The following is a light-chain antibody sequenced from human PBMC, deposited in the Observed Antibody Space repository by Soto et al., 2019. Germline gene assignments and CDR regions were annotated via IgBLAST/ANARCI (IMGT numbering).Light chain of an antibody. CDR2: GAS. CDR3: QQFHSFPIT. CDR1: RILVYSDGNTS. J-gene: IGKJ5*01. V-gene: IGKV2-30*01. Sequence: DVVMTQSPLPLPVTLVHPASISFRSSRILVYSDGNTSLNWYQQKPGQAPRLLIYGASSRATGIPDRFSGSGSGTDFTLTINSLQPEDYATYYCQQFHSFPITFGQGTRLEIK.